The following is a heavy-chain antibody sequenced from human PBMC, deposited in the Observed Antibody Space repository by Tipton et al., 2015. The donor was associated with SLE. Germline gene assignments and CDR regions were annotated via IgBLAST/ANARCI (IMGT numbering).Heavy chain of an antibody. CDR2: INPNSGGT. D-gene: IGHD2-2*01. V-gene: IGHV1-2*02. CDR3: ARDPDIVVVPAALGYFQL. J-gene: IGHJ1*01. Sequence: QSGAEVKKPGASVKVSCKASGYTFTGYYMHWVRQAPGQGLEWMGWINPNSGGTNYAQKFQGRVTMTRDTSISTAYMELSRLRSDDTAVYYCARDPDIVVVPAALGYFQLWGQGTLVTVSS. CDR1: GYTFTGYY.